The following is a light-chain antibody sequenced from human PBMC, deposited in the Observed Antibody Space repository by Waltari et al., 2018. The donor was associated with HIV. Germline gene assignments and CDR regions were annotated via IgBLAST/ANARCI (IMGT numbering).Light chain of an antibody. J-gene: IGKJ1*01. Sequence: IQMTQFPSSLSACVGASVTITCRASQSISSYLNWYQQKPGKAPKLLIYAASSLQSGVPSRFNGSGSGTDFTLTISSLQPEDFATYYCQQSYGTPRTFGQGTKVEIK. CDR1: QSISSY. CDR3: QQSYGTPRT. V-gene: IGKV1-39*01. CDR2: AAS.